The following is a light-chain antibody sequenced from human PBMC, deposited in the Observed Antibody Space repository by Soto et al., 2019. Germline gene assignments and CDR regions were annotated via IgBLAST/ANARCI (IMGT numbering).Light chain of an antibody. CDR3: SSYTTSNTRQIV. V-gene: IGLV2-14*03. CDR1: SSDVGGYNY. CDR2: DVS. J-gene: IGLJ1*01. Sequence: QSALTKPASVSVSPGQSITISCTGTSSDVGGYNYVSWYQHHPGKAPKLIIYDVSNRPSGVSNPFSGSKSGNTASLTISGLQPEDEADYYCSSYTTSNTRQIVFGTGTKVTVL.